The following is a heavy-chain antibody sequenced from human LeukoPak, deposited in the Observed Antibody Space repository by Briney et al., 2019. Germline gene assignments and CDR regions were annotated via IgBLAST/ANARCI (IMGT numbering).Heavy chain of an antibody. Sequence: GGSLRLSCVGSGFIFKLFAVGWVRQAPGKGLEWVAFIRYDGSNKYYADSVKGRFTISRDNSKNTLYLQMNSLRAEDTAVYYCAKDGDCGGDCPSGYWGQGTLVTVSS. V-gene: IGHV3-30*02. CDR1: GFIFKLFA. CDR3: AKDGDCGGDCPSGY. CDR2: IRYDGSNK. D-gene: IGHD2-21*01. J-gene: IGHJ4*02.